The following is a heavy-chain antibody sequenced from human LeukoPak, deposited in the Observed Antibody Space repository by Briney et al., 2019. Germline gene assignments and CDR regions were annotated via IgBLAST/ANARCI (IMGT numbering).Heavy chain of an antibody. Sequence: TGGSLRLSCAASGFIFSSYAMRWVRQAPGKGLEWVSDISGSGGNTYYADSVKGRFTISRDNSRNTLYLQMNSLTAEDTAVYYCAVEIGDTADYWGPGALVTVSS. CDR3: AVEIGDTADY. J-gene: IGHJ4*02. CDR2: ISGSGGNT. D-gene: IGHD5-18*01. CDR1: GFIFSSYA. V-gene: IGHV3-23*01.